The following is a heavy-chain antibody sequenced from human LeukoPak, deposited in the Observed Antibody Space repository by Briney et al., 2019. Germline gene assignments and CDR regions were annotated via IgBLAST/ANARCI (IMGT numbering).Heavy chain of an antibody. CDR3: AKDPGYSGYDYFDY. D-gene: IGHD5-12*01. J-gene: IGHJ4*02. CDR1: GFTFSNYA. CDR2: ISGSVTTT. Sequence: GKSLRLSCAASGFTFSNYAMNWVRQAPGKDLEWVSAISGSVTTTYYADSVKGRFTISRDNSKNTLYLQMNSLRAEDAAIYYCAKDPGYSGYDYFDYWGQGTLVTVSS. V-gene: IGHV3-23*01.